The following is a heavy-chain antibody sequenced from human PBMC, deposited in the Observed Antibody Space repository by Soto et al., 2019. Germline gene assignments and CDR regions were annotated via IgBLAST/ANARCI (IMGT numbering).Heavy chain of an antibody. J-gene: IGHJ6*02. Sequence: PGGSLRLSCAASGFTFSSYWMHWVRQAPGKGLVWVSRINSDGSSTSYADSVKGRFTISRDNAKNTLYLQMNSLRAEDTAVYYCAKKIGTMGYYYGMDVWGQGTTVTVSS. V-gene: IGHV3-74*01. CDR2: INSDGSST. CDR1: GFTFSSYW. D-gene: IGHD3-10*01. CDR3: AKKIGTMGYYYGMDV.